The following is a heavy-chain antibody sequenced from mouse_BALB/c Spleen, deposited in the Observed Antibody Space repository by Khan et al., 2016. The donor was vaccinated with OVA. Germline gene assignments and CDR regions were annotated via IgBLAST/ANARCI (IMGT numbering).Heavy chain of an antibody. J-gene: IGHJ3*01. V-gene: IGHV2-6-7*01. CDR2: IWGDGST. Sequence: QVQLKESGPGLVAPSQSLSITCTVSGFSLTGYGVNWVRQSPGKGLEWLGMIWGDGSTDYNSALKSRLSISKDNSKSQDFLKMNSLQTDDTARYXCARELRLGGFAYWGQGTLVTVSA. CDR3: ARELRLGGFAY. CDR1: GFSLTGYG. D-gene: IGHD1-2*01.